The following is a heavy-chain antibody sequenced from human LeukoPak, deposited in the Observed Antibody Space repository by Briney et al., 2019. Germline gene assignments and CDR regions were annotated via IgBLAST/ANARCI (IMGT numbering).Heavy chain of an antibody. D-gene: IGHD3-10*01. J-gene: IGHJ4*02. CDR1: GFTFTSYG. CDR2: ICGSGGST. V-gene: IGHV3-23*01. Sequence: GGSLRLSCAASGFTFTSYGMSWVRQAPGKGLGWVSSICGSGGSTYYADSVKGRFTISRDNSKNTLYLQMNSLRAEDTAVYYCAKHDYYDSGSYYKGYLFDYWGQGTLVTVSS. CDR3: AKHDYYDSGSYYKGYLFDY.